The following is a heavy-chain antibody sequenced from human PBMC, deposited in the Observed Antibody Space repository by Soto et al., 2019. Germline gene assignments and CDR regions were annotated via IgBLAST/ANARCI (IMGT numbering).Heavy chain of an antibody. CDR3: AKEAYIEGKDHFAFDI. CDR1: VFTFDDYA. CDR2: ISWNSGSI. V-gene: IGHV3-9*01. D-gene: IGHD2-15*01. Sequence: GGSLLISCASSVFTFDDYAMPWVRQAPGKGLDWVSGISWNSGSIGYADSVKGRFTISRDNAKNSLYLQMNSLRAEDTALYYCAKEAYIEGKDHFAFDIWGQGTMVTVSS. J-gene: IGHJ3*02.